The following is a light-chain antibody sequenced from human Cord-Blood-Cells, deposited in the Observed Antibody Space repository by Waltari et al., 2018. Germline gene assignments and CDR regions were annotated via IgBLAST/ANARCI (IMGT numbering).Light chain of an antibody. V-gene: IGKV1-39*01. J-gene: IGKJ3*01. CDR2: AAS. Sequence: DIQMTQSPSSLSASVRDRVTIPCRASQSISSYLNWYQQKPGKAPNLLIYAASSLQSGVPSRFSGSGSGTDFTLTISSLQPEDFATYYCQQSYSTPQFTFGPGTKVDIK. CDR3: QQSYSTPQFT. CDR1: QSISSY.